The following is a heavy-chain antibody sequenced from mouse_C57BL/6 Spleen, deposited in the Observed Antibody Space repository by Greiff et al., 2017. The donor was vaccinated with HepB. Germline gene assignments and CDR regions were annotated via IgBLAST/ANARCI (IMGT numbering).Heavy chain of an antibody. CDR1: GYTFTSYW. CDR3: ARKGVYYGSSYVGYFDV. D-gene: IGHD1-1*01. J-gene: IGHJ1*03. V-gene: IGHV1-69*01. CDR2: IDPSDSYT. Sequence: QVQLQQPGAELVMPGASVKLSCKASGYTFTSYWMHWVKQRPGQGLEWIGEIDPSDSYTNYNQKFKGKSTLTVDKSSSTAYMQLSSLTSEDSAVYYCARKGVYYGSSYVGYFDVWGTGTTVTVSS.